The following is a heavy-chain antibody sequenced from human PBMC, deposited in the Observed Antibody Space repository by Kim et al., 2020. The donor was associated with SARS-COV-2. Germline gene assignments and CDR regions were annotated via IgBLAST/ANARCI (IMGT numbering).Heavy chain of an antibody. Sequence: YEDSVKGRFTITRDNAKNTLYLQMNRLRAEDTAVYYCAREYGQLLPLGYWGQGTLVTVSS. CDR3: AREYGQLLPLGY. D-gene: IGHD2-2*01. J-gene: IGHJ4*02. V-gene: IGHV3-53*01.